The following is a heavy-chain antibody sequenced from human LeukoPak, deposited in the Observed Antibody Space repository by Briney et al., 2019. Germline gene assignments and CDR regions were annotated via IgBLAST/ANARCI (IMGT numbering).Heavy chain of an antibody. CDR3: ARLRTGTNRGVFDY. V-gene: IGHV3-21*01. Sequence: GGSLRLSCAASGFTFSSHSMNWVRQAPGKGLEWVSSISSSSSYIYYADSVKGRFTISRDNAKNSLYLQMNSLRAEDTAVYYCARLRTGTNRGVFDYWGQGTLVTVSS. CDR2: ISSSSSYI. D-gene: IGHD4-17*01. CDR1: GFTFSSHS. J-gene: IGHJ4*02.